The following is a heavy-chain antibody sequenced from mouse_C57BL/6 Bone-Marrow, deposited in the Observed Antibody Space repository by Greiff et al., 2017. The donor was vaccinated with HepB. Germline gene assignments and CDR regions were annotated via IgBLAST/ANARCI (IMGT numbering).Heavy chain of an antibody. CDR2: INPSNGGT. D-gene: IGHD1-1*01. Sequence: QVQLQQSGTELVKPGASVKLSCKASGYTFTSYWMHWVKQRPGQGLEWIGNINPSNGGTNYNEKFKSKATLTVDKSSSTAYMQLSSLTSEDSAVYYCARDCRYYYGSSPYWYFDVWGTGTTVTVSS. CDR1: GYTFTSYW. J-gene: IGHJ1*03. V-gene: IGHV1-53*01. CDR3: ARDCRYYYGSSPYWYFDV.